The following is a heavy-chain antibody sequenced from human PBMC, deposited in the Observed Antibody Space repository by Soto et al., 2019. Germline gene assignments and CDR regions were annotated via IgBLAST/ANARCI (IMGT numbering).Heavy chain of an antibody. CDR3: AHRVLRTVFGLVTTTAIYFDF. J-gene: IGHJ4*02. CDR1: GFSLSTSGVG. Sequence: QITLNESGPTVVRPTETLTLTCTFSGFSLSTSGVGVGWIRQSPGKAPEWLALIYWDDDKRYSESLKSRLTITKDTSKIQVVLTMANLDPADTATYYCAHRVLRTVFGLVTTTAIYFDFWGPGTPVAVSS. CDR2: IYWDDDK. D-gene: IGHD3-3*01. V-gene: IGHV2-5*02.